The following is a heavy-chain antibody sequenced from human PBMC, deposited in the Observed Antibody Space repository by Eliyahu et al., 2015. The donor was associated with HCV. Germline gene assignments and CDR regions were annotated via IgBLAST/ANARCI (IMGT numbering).Heavy chain of an antibody. J-gene: IGHJ6*02. Sequence: EVQLVESGGGLVQPGGFLRLSCAAXAFTFXSYWIHXVRQAPGKGLVWVSRINGDGXSTSYADSVKGRFTISRDNAENTLYLEMNSLRAEDTAVYYCARDGGGNFYYGMDVWGQGTTVTVSS. CDR1: AFTFXSYW. D-gene: IGHD2-21*01. V-gene: IGHV3-74*01. CDR2: INGDGXST. CDR3: ARDGGGNFYYGMDV.